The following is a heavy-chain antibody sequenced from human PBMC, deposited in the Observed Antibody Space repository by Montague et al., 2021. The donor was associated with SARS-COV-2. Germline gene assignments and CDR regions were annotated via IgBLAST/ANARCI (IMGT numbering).Heavy chain of an antibody. D-gene: IGHD3-9*01. V-gene: IGHV3-30*01. J-gene: IGHJ4*02. CDR3: ARTEWADILTGFGALQE. Sequence: SLRLSCAASGFSFSAYPMLWVRQAPGKGLESVSFLSFAGRDQYYADSVKGRFTISRDNARNTLFLQMNDLRPEDTAVYYCARTEWADILTGFGALQEWGQGTPVTVSS. CDR1: GFSFSAYP. CDR2: LSFAGRDQ.